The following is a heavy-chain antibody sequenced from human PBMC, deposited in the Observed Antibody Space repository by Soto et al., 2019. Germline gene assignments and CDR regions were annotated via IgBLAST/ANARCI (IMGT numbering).Heavy chain of an antibody. D-gene: IGHD3-3*01. CDR3: ARGYGPIFGAFDI. Sequence: PSETLSLTCAVSGGSISSGGYSWSWIRQPPGKGLEWIGYIYHSGSTYYNPSLKSRVTISVDTSKNQFSLKLSSVTAADTAVYYCARGYGPIFGAFDIWGQGTMVTVSS. V-gene: IGHV4-30-2*05. CDR2: IYHSGST. J-gene: IGHJ3*02. CDR1: GGSISSGGYS.